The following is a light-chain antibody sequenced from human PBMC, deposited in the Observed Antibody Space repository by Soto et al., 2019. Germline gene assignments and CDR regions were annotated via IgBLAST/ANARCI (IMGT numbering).Light chain of an antibody. CDR2: KAS. CDR3: QHYNSYSEA. V-gene: IGKV1-5*03. CDR1: QGISSW. Sequence: DIQMTQSPSSLSASVGDRVTLTCPASQGISSWLAWYKQKPGKAPKLLIYKASTLKSGVPSRFRGSGSGTEFTLTISSLKPDDFETYYCQHYNSYSEAFGQGTRLEIK. J-gene: IGKJ5*01.